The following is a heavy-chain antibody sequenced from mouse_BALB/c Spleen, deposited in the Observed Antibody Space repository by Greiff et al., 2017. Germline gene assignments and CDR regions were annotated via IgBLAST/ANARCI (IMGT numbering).Heavy chain of an antibody. Sequence: DVKLQESGPGLVKPSQSLSLTCSVTGYSITSGYYWNWIRQFPGNKLEWMGYISYDGSNNYNPSLKNRISITRDTSKNQFFLKLNSVTTEDTATYYCARGGSIYYGNYYAMDYWGQGTSVTVSS. CDR1: GYSITSGYY. CDR2: ISYDGSN. D-gene: IGHD2-1*01. CDR3: ARGGSIYYGNYYAMDY. V-gene: IGHV3-6*02. J-gene: IGHJ4*01.